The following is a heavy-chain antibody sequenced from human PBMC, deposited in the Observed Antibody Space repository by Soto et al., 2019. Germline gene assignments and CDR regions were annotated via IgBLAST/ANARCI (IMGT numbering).Heavy chain of an antibody. CDR3: ERHKIESDTAMGPYSFYGMDV. CDR1: GSSFTTYW. V-gene: IGHV5-51*01. J-gene: IGHJ6*02. D-gene: IGHD5-18*01. CDR2: IYPGDSDT. Sequence: ESLKISFNGSGSSFTTYWIGWMSQMPGKGLEWMGIIYPGDSDTRYSPSFHGQVTISADNSISTAYVQWSSLKGSDTAMYYCERHKIESDTAMGPYSFYGMDVLCPGATVTVSS.